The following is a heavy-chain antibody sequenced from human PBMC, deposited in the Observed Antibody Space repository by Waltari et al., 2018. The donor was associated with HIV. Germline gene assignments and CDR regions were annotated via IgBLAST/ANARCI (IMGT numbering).Heavy chain of an antibody. CDR3: ARWETVTTYLYKGGGGMDV. V-gene: IGHV3-48*04. D-gene: IGHD4-17*01. J-gene: IGHJ6*02. Sequence: EVQLVESGGGLVQPGGSLRLSCAASGFIFSSYSMNWVRQAPGKGLEWVSYITNSSSTIYYADSVKGRFTISRDNAKNSLYLQMNSLRAEDTAVYYCARWETVTTYLYKGGGGMDVWGQGTTVTVSS. CDR2: ITNSSSTI. CDR1: GFIFSSYS.